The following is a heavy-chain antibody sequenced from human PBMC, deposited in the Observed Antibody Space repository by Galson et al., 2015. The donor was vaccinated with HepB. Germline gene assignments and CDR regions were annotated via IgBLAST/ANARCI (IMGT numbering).Heavy chain of an antibody. V-gene: IGHV3-33*01. Sequence: SLRLSCAASGFTFSSYGMHWVRQAPGKGLEWVAVIWYDGSNKYYADSVKGRFTISRDNSKNTLYLQVNSLRAEDTAVYYCVRDLRNSSGPTKWVGPIRPRGMDVWGQGTTVTVSS. CDR1: GFTFSSYG. J-gene: IGHJ6*02. D-gene: IGHD3-22*01. CDR2: IWYDGSNK. CDR3: VRDLRNSSGPTKWVGPIRPRGMDV.